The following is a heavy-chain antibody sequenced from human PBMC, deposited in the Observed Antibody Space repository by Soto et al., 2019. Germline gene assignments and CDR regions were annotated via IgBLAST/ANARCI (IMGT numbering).Heavy chain of an antibody. D-gene: IGHD3-10*01. CDR3: ARALLWFGELGPIGYGMDV. V-gene: IGHV4-31*03. Sequence: SETLSLTCTVSGGSISSGGYYWSWIRQHPGKGLEWIGYIYYSGSTYYNPSLKSRVTISVDTSKNQFSLKLSSVTAADTAVYYCARALLWFGELGPIGYGMDVWGQGTTVTVS. CDR1: GGSISSGGYY. J-gene: IGHJ6*02. CDR2: IYYSGST.